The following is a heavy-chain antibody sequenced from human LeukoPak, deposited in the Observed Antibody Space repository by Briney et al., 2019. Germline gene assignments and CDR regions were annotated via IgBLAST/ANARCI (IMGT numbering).Heavy chain of an antibody. CDR2: IYTSGST. CDR1: GGSISSSSYY. Sequence: SETLSLTCTVSGGSISSSSYYWGWIRQPPGKGLEWIGRIYTSGSTNYNPSLKSRVTISVDTSKNQFSLKLSSVTAADTAVYYCAREYSSGWSNYFDYWGQGTLVTVSS. CDR3: AREYSSGWSNYFDY. J-gene: IGHJ4*02. D-gene: IGHD6-19*01. V-gene: IGHV4-39*07.